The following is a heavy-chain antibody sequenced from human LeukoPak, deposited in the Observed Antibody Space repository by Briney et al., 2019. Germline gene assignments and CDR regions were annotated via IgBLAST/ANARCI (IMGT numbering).Heavy chain of an antibody. D-gene: IGHD3-3*01. V-gene: IGHV1-2*06. J-gene: IGHJ4*02. CDR2: INPNGGGT. Sequence: ASVKVSCKASGYTFTGYYMHWVRQAPGQGLEWMGRINPNGGGTNYAQKFQGRVTMTRDTSISTAYMELSRLRSDDTAVYYCARDLEQYDFWSGYYPDYWGQGTLVTVSS. CDR3: ARDLEQYDFWSGYYPDY. CDR1: GYTFTGYY.